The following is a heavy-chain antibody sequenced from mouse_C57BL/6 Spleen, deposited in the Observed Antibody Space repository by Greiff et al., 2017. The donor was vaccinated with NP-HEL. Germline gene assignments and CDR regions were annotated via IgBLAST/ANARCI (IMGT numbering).Heavy chain of an antibody. J-gene: IGHJ2*01. V-gene: IGHV5-9*01. Sequence: VASWCFFFPPLVSLKLSCSSSGFTFSSYTMSWVRQTPEKRLEWVATISGGGGNTYYPDSVKGRFTISRDNAKNTLYLQMSSLRSEDTALYYCARNYGSDYWGQGTTLTVSS. CDR2: ISGGGGNT. CDR3: ARNYGSDY. CDR1: GFTFSSYT. D-gene: IGHD1-1*01.